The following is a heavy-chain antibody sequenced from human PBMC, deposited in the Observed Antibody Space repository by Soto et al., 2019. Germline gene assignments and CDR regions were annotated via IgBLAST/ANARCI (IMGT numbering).Heavy chain of an antibody. V-gene: IGHV4-30-4*01. J-gene: IGHJ4*02. Sequence: SETLSLTCTVSGGSVTSDYSCWSWIRQPPGEGLEWIGHIFDSGTTYTNPSLRSQVAISLDTSKNHFSLTLSSVTAADTAVYYCARRYGVYFDYWGQGTLVTVSS. CDR2: IFDSGTT. D-gene: IGHD4-17*01. CDR3: ARRYGVYFDY. CDR1: GGSVTSDYSC.